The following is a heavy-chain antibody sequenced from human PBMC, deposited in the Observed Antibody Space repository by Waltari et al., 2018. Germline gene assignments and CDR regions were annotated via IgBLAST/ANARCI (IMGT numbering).Heavy chain of an antibody. V-gene: IGHV3-73*02. D-gene: IGHD3-22*01. CDR2: IRNKANSYAT. J-gene: IGHJ4*02. Sequence: EVQLVESGGGLVQPGGSLKLSCAASGFTFSGSAMHWVRQASGKGLEWVGRIRNKANSYATAYAASVKGRFTISRDDSKNTAYLQMNSLKTEDTAVYYCTRLEVTMIGWGQGTLVTVSS. CDR3: TRLEVTMIG. CDR1: GFTFSGSA.